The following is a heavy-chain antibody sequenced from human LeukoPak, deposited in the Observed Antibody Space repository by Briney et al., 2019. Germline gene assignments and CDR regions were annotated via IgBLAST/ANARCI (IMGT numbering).Heavy chain of an antibody. CDR3: ATVLKTLSDFWSGYPLYY. Sequence: ASVKVSCKVSGYTLTELSMHWVRQAPGKGLEWMGGFDPEDGETIYAQKFQGRVTMTEDTSTDTAYMELSSLRSEDTAVYYCATVLKTLSDFWSGYPLYYWGQGTLVTVSS. CDR2: FDPEDGET. CDR1: GYTLTELS. J-gene: IGHJ4*02. V-gene: IGHV1-24*01. D-gene: IGHD3-3*01.